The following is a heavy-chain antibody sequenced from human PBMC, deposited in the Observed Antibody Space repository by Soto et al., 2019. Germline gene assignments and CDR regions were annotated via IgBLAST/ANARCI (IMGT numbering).Heavy chain of an antibody. Sequence: SETLSLTCTVSGGSISSYYWSWIRQPPGKGLEWIGYIYYSGSTNYNPSLKSRVTISVDTSKNQFSLKLSSVTAADTAVYYCARDKRRGYCSGGSCYSYFDYWGQGTLVTVS. CDR3: ARDKRRGYCSGGSCYSYFDY. CDR1: GGSISSYY. CDR2: IYYSGST. J-gene: IGHJ4*02. V-gene: IGHV4-59*01. D-gene: IGHD2-15*01.